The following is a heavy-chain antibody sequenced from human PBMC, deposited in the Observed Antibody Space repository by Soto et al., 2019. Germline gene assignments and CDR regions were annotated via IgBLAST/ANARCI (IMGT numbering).Heavy chain of an antibody. CDR1: AFKFSIYT. Sequence: LRLSCAGSAFKFSIYTMNWVRQAPGKGPEWVSSISSNWSGSNIHYADSVKGRFTISGDDAKNSLYLQRNSLRVEDTAVYYCTSDSSDWMGFDYWGQGTLVTVSS. D-gene: IGHD6-19*01. J-gene: IGHJ4*02. V-gene: IGHV3-21*01. CDR3: TSDSSDWMGFDY. CDR2: ISSNWSGSNI.